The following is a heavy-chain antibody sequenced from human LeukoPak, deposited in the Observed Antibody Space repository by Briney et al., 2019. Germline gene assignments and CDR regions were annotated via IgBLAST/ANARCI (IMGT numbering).Heavy chain of an antibody. Sequence: GRSLRLSCAASGFIFSNYGMHWVRRAPGKGLEWVAVISHDGRTEFYADSVKGRFTISRDNSRNTLDLQMFSLRVEDTAVYYCAKEPTSYSSGWYFHHWGQGTLVTVSS. D-gene: IGHD6-25*01. CDR3: AKEPTSYSSGWYFHH. CDR2: ISHDGRTE. V-gene: IGHV3-30*18. J-gene: IGHJ1*01. CDR1: GFIFSNYG.